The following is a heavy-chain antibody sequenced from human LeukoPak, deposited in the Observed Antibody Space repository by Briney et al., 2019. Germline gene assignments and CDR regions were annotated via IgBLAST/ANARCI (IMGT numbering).Heavy chain of an antibody. J-gene: IGHJ6*02. V-gene: IGHV3-30-3*01. CDR1: GFTFSTYT. CDR3: ARPVAFYYYYGMDV. Sequence: GGSLRLSCAASGFTFSTYTMHWVRQAPGMGLEWVAVISYDGSNKYYADSVKGRFTISRDTSKNTLYLQMNGLRAEDTAVYYCARPVAFYYYYGMDVWGQGTTVTVSS. D-gene: IGHD3-3*02. CDR2: ISYDGSNK.